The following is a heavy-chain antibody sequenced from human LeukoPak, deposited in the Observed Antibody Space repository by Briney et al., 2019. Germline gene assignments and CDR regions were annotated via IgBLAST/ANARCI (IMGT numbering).Heavy chain of an antibody. V-gene: IGHV3-66*01. CDR1: GFTVSSNY. Sequence: PGGSLRLSCAASGFTVSSNYMSWVRQAPGKGLEWVSVIYSGGSTYYADSVKGRFTISRDNSKNTLYLQINSLRPDDSAVYYCVKDLGSAITSALALDVWGQGTTVTVSS. CDR3: VKDLGSAITSALALDV. D-gene: IGHD2-15*01. CDR2: IYSGGST. J-gene: IGHJ6*02.